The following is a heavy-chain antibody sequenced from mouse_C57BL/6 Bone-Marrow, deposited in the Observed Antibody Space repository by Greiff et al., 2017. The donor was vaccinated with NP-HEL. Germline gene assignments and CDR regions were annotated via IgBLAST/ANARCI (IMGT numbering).Heavy chain of an antibody. CDR3: TRDGYGDYDGYWYFDV. D-gene: IGHD2-4*01. Sequence: QVQLKESGAELVRPGASVTLSCKASGYTFTDYEMHWVKQTPVHGLEWIGAIDPETGGTAYNQKFKGKAILTADKASSTAYMELRSLTSEDSAVYYCTRDGYGDYDGYWYFDVWGTGTTVTVSS. J-gene: IGHJ1*03. V-gene: IGHV1-15*01. CDR1: GYTFTDYE. CDR2: IDPETGGT.